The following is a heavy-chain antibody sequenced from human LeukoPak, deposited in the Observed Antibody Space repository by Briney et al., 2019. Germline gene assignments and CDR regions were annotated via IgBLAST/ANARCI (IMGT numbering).Heavy chain of an antibody. J-gene: IGHJ4*02. V-gene: IGHV4-39*01. Sequence: KPSETLSLTCPVYGGSISSSSYYWGWLRQPPGKGLEWIGSIYYTGSTYYNPSLKSRVTISVDTSKNQFYLKLSSVTAADTAVYCCRSTDTAMGPFDYWGQGTLVTVSS. CDR3: RSTDTAMGPFDY. D-gene: IGHD5-18*01. CDR1: GGSISSSSYY. CDR2: IYYTGST.